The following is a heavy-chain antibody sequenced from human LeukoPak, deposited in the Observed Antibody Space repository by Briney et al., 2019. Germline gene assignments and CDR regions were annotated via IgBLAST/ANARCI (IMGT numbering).Heavy chain of an antibody. Sequence: GGSLRLSCAASGFTFNNYWMSWVRQAPGKGPEWVANIKQDGSEIHYVDSVKGRFTISRDNAKNSLFLQMNSLRAEDTAVYYCTRDPGIAAAGTVGYFDYWGQGTLVTVSS. J-gene: IGHJ4*02. CDR1: GFTFNNYW. CDR3: TRDPGIAAAGTVGYFDY. D-gene: IGHD6-13*01. CDR2: IKQDGSEI. V-gene: IGHV3-7*01.